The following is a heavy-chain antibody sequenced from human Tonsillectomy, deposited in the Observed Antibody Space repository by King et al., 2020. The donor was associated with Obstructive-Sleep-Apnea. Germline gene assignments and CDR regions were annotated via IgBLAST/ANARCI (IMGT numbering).Heavy chain of an antibody. CDR2: VRYDGTND. D-gene: IGHD4-23*01. Sequence: VQRVQSGGGVVQPGGSLRLSCAASGFTSSSYGMHWVRQAPGKGLEWVAFVRYDGTNDYYADSVKGRFTISSDNSKNTLYLQMSSLRAEDTAVYYCAKDLVTLSHPYYYYYALDVWGQGTTVTVSS. CDR1: GFTSSSYG. CDR3: AKDLVTLSHPYYYYYALDV. V-gene: IGHV3-30*02. J-gene: IGHJ6*02.